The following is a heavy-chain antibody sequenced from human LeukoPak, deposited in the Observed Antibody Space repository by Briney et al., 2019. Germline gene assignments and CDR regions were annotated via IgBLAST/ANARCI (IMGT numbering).Heavy chain of an antibody. D-gene: IGHD6-13*01. Sequence: SETLSLTCTVSGVSINDHAWCWIRQPPGRGLEWIGCVYYTGSSEYNASLKSRLTISTDTSNNQLSLKVTSVTAADTAIYSCARLSRIATAGAYSYHSLDIWGQGTTVTVSS. CDR2: VYYTGSS. J-gene: IGHJ6*02. CDR3: ARLSRIATAGAYSYHSLDI. V-gene: IGHV4-59*11. CDR1: GVSINDHA.